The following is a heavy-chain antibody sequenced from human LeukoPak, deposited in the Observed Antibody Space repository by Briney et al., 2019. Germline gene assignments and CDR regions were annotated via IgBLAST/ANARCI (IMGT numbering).Heavy chain of an antibody. Sequence: PSETLSLTCTVSGGSISSYYWSWIRQPPGKGLEWIGYIYYSGSTNYNPSLKSRVTISVDTSKNQFSLKLSSVTAADTAVYYCARAGSTVTHVSYYYYYGMDVWGQGTTVTVSS. V-gene: IGHV4-59*01. CDR3: ARAGSTVTHVSYYYYYGMDV. CDR1: GGSISSYY. CDR2: IYYSGST. D-gene: IGHD4-17*01. J-gene: IGHJ6*02.